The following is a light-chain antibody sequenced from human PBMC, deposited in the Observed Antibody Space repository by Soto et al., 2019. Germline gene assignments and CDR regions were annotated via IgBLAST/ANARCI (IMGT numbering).Light chain of an antibody. J-gene: IGLJ2*01. CDR1: SSDFGTYNS. CDR3: SSYTTTNTLVA. CDR2: DVS. Sequence: QSALTQPASVSGSPGQSITISCTGTSSDFGTYNSVSWYQQHPGKAPKLMIYDVSNRPSGVSNRFSGSKSGHTASLTISGLQAEDEGDYYCSSYTTTNTLVAFGGGTKLTVL. V-gene: IGLV2-14*01.